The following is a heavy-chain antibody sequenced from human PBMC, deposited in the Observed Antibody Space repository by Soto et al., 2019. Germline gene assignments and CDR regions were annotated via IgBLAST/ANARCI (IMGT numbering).Heavy chain of an antibody. J-gene: IGHJ6*03. D-gene: IGHD4-4*01. V-gene: IGHV1-8*01. CDR3: ARAPFLQYFYMDV. CDR1: GYSFTSYD. Sequence: QVQLVQSGAEVKKPGASVKISCKASGYSFTSYDINWVRQATGQGLEWMGWINPNSGNTDHTQKFQGRVTMTRDTSISTAYMELSSLRSEDTAVYYCARAPFLQYFYMDVWGEGTSVTVSS. CDR2: INPNSGNT.